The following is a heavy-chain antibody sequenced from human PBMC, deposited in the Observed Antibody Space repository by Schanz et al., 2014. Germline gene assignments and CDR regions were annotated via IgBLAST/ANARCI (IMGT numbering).Heavy chain of an antibody. V-gene: IGHV3-23*04. CDR2: FAGSSETT. J-gene: IGHJ6*02. Sequence: VQLVESGGGVVQPGGSLRLSCAASGVTFSSYAMSWVRQAPGKGLEWVSTFAGSSETTSHADSVKGRLTISRDISKNTLYLQMNNLRADDTAVYFCAKGRNRVVASAYYLYYGMDVWGQGTTVTVS. CDR1: GVTFSSYA. D-gene: IGHD3-9*01. CDR3: AKGRNRVVASAYYLYYGMDV.